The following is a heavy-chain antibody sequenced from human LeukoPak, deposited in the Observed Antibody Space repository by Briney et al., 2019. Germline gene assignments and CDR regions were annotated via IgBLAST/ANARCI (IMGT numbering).Heavy chain of an antibody. CDR1: GFTLSSYA. CDR2: ISGSGGST. D-gene: IGHD3-22*01. CDR3: AKDGGNDSSGYWYYFDY. J-gene: IGHJ4*02. V-gene: IGHV3-23*01. Sequence: GGSLRLSCAASGFTLSSYAMSWVRQAPGKGLEWVSAISGSGGSTYYADSVKGRFTISRDNSKNTLYLQMNSLRAEDTAVYYCAKDGGNDSSGYWYYFDYWGQGTLVTVSS.